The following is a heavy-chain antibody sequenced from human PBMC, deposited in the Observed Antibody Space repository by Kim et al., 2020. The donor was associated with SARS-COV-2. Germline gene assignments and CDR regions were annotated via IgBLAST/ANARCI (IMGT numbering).Heavy chain of an antibody. J-gene: IGHJ2*01. CDR3: ARQTAWGTMIRGWYFDL. D-gene: IGHD3-22*01. CDR2: ISYSGST. V-gene: IGHV4-59*08. CDR1: GGSISSYY. Sequence: SETLSLTCTVSGGSISSYYWSWIRQPPGKGLEWIGYISYSGSTNYNPSLKSRVTISVDTSKNQFSLKLSSVTAADTAVYYCARQTAWGTMIRGWYFDLWGRGTLVTVSS.